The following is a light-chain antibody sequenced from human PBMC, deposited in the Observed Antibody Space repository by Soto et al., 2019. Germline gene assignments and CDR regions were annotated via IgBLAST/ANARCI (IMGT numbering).Light chain of an antibody. J-gene: IGKJ1*01. V-gene: IGKV1-9*01. CDR2: TAS. CDR3: QQLNNYPRT. Sequence: DSQLTQSPSFLSASVGDRVTITCRASQGISSYLAWYQQKPGKAPKLLIYTASTLQSGVPSRFSGSGSGTEFTLTISSLQPEDFATYYCQQLNNYPRTFGQGTKVDIK. CDR1: QGISSY.